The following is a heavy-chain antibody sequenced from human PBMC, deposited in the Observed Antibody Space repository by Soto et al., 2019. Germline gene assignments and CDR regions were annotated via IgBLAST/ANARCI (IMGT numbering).Heavy chain of an antibody. Sequence: QVQLQESGPGLVKPSETLSLTCTVSGGSITNYYCSWFRQPPGKGLEWIGYINYDGYSAYNLSLKRRVTLSMDASKTHFSLMLESVTATDTAVYYCARHGFGPLQGLVDVWGPGTTVIVSS. V-gene: IGHV4-59*08. CDR1: GGSITNYY. D-gene: IGHD3-10*01. CDR3: ARHGFGPLQGLVDV. CDR2: INYDGYS. J-gene: IGHJ6*02.